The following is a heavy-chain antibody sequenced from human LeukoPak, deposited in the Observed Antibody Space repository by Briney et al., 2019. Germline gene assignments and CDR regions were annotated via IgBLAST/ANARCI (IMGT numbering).Heavy chain of an antibody. CDR3: ARNGEYYDYVWGSYRYGYFDH. CDR1: GFTFSDYY. J-gene: IGHJ4*02. V-gene: IGHV3-11*01. D-gene: IGHD3-16*02. CDR2: ISSSGSTI. Sequence: GGSLRLSCAASGFTFSDYYMSWIRQAPGKGLEWVSYISSSGSTIYYADSVKGRFTISRDNAKNSLYLQMNSLRAKDTAVYYCARNGEYYDYVWGSYRYGYFDHWGQGTLVTVSS.